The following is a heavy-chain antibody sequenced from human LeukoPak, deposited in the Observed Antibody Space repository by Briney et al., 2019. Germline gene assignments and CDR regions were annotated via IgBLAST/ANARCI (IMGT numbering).Heavy chain of an antibody. D-gene: IGHD6-13*01. V-gene: IGHV4-61*02. CDR3: ARGSSWYEVRFDY. CDR1: GGSISSGSYY. CDR2: ISGSGSA. J-gene: IGHJ4*02. Sequence: PSETLSLTCTVSGGSISSGSYYWSWTRQPAGKGLEWIGRISGSGSADYNPSLKSRVTMSVDKSKNQFSLKLSSVTAADTAVYYCARGSSWYEVRFDYWGQGTLVTVSS.